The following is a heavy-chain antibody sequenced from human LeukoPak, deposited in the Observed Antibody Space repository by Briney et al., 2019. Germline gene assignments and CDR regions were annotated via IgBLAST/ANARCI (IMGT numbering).Heavy chain of an antibody. CDR1: GYSISSAYY. D-gene: IGHD3-9*01. Sequence: SETLSLTCTASGYSISSAYYWGWIRQPPGKGLEWIGSIYHTGITHYSPSLKSRVTISVDTSQNQLSLKLGSVTAADTAVYYCARGDNILTGYFYWGQGTLVTVSS. J-gene: IGHJ4*02. CDR3: ARGDNILTGYFY. CDR2: IYHTGIT. V-gene: IGHV4-38-2*02.